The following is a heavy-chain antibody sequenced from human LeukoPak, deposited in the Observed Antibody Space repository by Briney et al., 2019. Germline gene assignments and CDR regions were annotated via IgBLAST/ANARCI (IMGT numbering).Heavy chain of an antibody. V-gene: IGHV3-21*01. J-gene: IGHJ6*03. CDR1: GFTFSSYS. CDR2: ISSSSSYI. Sequence: GGSLRLSCAASGFTFSSYSMNWVRQAPGKGLEWVSSISSSSSYIYYADSVKGRFTISRDNAKNSLYLQMNSLRAEDTAVYYCARVENEGFGGHMDVWGKGTTVTVSS. D-gene: IGHD3-10*01. CDR3: ARVENEGFGGHMDV.